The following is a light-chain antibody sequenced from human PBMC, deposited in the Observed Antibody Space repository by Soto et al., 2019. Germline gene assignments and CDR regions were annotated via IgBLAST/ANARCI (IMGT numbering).Light chain of an antibody. V-gene: IGKV1-39*01. CDR1: QNIENY. CDR3: QQTYSIPIT. CDR2: SAS. J-gene: IGKJ5*01. Sequence: IQVSQSPASLSASVGDRLTISCRASQNIENYLNWYRHKPGKAPELLILSASIVQSGVPSRFSGAGFGTDFTLTISSLQPEDFTTFFCQQTYSIPITFGGRTRLEIK.